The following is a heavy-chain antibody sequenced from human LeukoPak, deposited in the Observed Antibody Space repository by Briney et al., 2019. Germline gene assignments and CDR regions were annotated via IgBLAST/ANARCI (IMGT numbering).Heavy chain of an antibody. J-gene: IGHJ4*02. CDR3: ARAPRVRGVIIAFNY. V-gene: IGHV1-18*04. CDR1: GYTFTIYG. D-gene: IGHD3-10*01. Sequence: EASVKVSCKASGYTFTIYGISWVRQAPGQGLEWMGWISAYNGNTNYAQKLQGRVTMTTDTYTSTDYMELRSLRSDDTAVYYCARAPRVRGVIIAFNYWGQGTLVTVYS. CDR2: ISAYNGNT.